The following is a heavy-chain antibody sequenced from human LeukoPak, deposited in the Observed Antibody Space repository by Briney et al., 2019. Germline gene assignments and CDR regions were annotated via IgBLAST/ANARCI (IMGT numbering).Heavy chain of an antibody. D-gene: IGHD6-13*01. V-gene: IGHV4-39*01. Sequence: PSETLSLTCTVSGGSISSSSYYWGWIRQPPGKGLEWIGSIYYSGSTYYNPSLKSRVTISVDTSKNQFSLKLSSVTAADTAVYYCARRRYSSSWYDSDYWGQGTLVTLSS. CDR1: GGSISSSSYY. J-gene: IGHJ4*02. CDR2: IYYSGST. CDR3: ARRRYSSSWYDSDY.